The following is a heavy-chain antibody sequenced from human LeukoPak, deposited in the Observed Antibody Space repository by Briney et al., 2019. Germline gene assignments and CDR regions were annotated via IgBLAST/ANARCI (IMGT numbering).Heavy chain of an antibody. J-gene: IGHJ4*02. CDR2: VFYSGST. D-gene: IGHD3-22*01. CDR1: DDSIKNYS. Sequence: PSETLSLTCTVSDDSIKNYSWTWIRQSPGKGLEWIGYVFYSGSTSYNPSLRSRLTMSVDTSKSQFSLNLKSVTAADTAVYYCARGTRRYYDGSGYYYGEFDYWGQGILVTVSS. CDR3: ARGTRRYYDGSGYYYGEFDY. V-gene: IGHV4-59*01.